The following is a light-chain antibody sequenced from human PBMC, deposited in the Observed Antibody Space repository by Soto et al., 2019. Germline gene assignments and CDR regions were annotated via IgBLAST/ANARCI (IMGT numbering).Light chain of an antibody. CDR1: QSVSSTY. Sequence: EIVLTQSPGTLSLSPGDGATLSCRASQSVSSTYLAWYQQKPGQAPRLLMYGASSRATGIPDRFSGSGSGTDFTLTISRLEPEDFAVYYCQQYGGSITFGQGTRLEIE. CDR3: QQYGGSIT. CDR2: GAS. J-gene: IGKJ5*01. V-gene: IGKV3-20*01.